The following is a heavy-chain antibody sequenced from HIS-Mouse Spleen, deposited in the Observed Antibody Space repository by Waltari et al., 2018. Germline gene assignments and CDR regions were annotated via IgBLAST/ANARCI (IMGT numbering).Heavy chain of an antibody. CDR1: GYTCTRYD. V-gene: IGHV1-8*01. CDR3: AARFGESHFDY. J-gene: IGHJ4*02. CDR2: MNPNSGNT. D-gene: IGHD3-10*01. Sequence: QVQLVQSGAEVKKPGASVKVSCEASGYTCTRYDINWVRQATGQGLEWMGGMNPNSGNTGYAQKFQGRVTMTRNTSISTAYMELSSLRSEDTAVYYCAARFGESHFDYWGQGTLVTVSS.